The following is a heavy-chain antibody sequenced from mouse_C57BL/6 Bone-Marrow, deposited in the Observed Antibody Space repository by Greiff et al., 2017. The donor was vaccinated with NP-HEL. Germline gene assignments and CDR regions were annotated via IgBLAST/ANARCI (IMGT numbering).Heavy chain of an antibody. CDR1: GYSFTDYN. D-gene: IGHD4-1*01. CDR3: AKETGTPLFDC. CDR2: INPNYGTT. V-gene: IGHV1-39*01. Sequence: VQLQQSGPELVKPGASVKISCKASGYSFTDYNMNWVKQSNGKSLEWIGVINPNYGTTSYNQKFKGKATLTADQSSSTAYMQLNSLTSDESADYYCAKETGTPLFDCWGKGTTLTVSS. J-gene: IGHJ2*01.